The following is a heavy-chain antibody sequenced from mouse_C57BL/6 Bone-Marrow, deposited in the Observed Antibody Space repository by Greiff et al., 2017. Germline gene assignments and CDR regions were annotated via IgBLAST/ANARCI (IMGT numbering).Heavy chain of an antibody. D-gene: IGHD1-1*01. J-gene: IGHJ4*01. CDR3: ARDRYTAMDY. CDR1: GYTFTSYT. Sequence: VQLQQSGAELARPGASVKMSCKASGYTFTSYTMHWVKQRPGQGLEWIGYINPSSGYTKYNQKFKDKATLTADKSSSTAYMQLSSLTSEDSAVYYCARDRYTAMDYWGQGTSVTVSS. CDR2: INPSSGYT. V-gene: IGHV1-4*01.